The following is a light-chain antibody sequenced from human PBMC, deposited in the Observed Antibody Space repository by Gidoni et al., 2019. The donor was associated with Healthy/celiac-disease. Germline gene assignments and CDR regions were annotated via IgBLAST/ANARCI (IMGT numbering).Light chain of an antibody. CDR3: QQYDNLPLT. J-gene: IGKJ4*01. V-gene: IGKV1-33*01. CDR1: QDISNY. Sequence: DIQITQSPSSLSASVGDRVTLPCQASQDISNYLNWYQQKPGNAPKLLIYDASNLATGVPARFSGSGSGTDFTITISSLQPEDIATYYWQQYDNLPLTFGPGTKLEIK. CDR2: DAS.